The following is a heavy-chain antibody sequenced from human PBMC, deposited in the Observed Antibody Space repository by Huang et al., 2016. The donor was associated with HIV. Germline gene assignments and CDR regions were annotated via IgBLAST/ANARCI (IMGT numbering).Heavy chain of an antibody. CDR1: GFTFSRYW. J-gene: IGHJ4*02. CDR3: ARDSQQWLVEDY. CDR2: MNSDGSST. Sequence: EVQLVESGGGLVQPGGSLRLSCAASGFTFSRYWMHWVRQATGKGLVWVSRMNSDGSSTSYADSVKGRFTISRDNAKNTLYLQMNSLRAEDTAVYYCARDSQQWLVEDYWGQGTLVTVSS. D-gene: IGHD6-19*01. V-gene: IGHV3-74*01.